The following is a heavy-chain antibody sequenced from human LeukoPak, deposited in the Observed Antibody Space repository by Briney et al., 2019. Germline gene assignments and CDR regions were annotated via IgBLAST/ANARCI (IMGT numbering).Heavy chain of an antibody. CDR3: ARGEMATITSYYYYYMDV. Sequence: SETLSLTCTVSGGSISRYYWSWLRQPPGKGLEWIGYIYYSGSTNYNPSLKSRVTISVDTSKNQFSLKLSSVTAADTAVYYCARGEMATITSYYYYYMDVWGKGTTVTISS. D-gene: IGHD5-24*01. J-gene: IGHJ6*03. CDR1: GGSISRYY. V-gene: IGHV4-59*01. CDR2: IYYSGST.